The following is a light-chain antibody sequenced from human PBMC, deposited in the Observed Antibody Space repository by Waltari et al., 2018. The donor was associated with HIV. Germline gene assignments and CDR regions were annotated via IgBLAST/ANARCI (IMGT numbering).Light chain of an antibody. Sequence: SYELTQPPSVSVSPGQPATITCSGDSLSGQSAYWYQQKPGQAPVAIIYKDTERPSGIPERFSGSSSGTTVTLIISEAQTEDEADYYCQSADTSGGFRVFGGGTRLSVL. J-gene: IGLJ3*02. CDR3: QSADTSGGFRV. CDR1: SLSGQS. CDR2: KDT. V-gene: IGLV3-25*03.